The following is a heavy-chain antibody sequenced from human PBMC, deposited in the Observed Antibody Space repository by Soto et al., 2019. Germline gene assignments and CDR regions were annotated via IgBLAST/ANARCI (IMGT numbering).Heavy chain of an antibody. J-gene: IGHJ5*02. V-gene: IGHV4-38-2*01. D-gene: IGHD2-15*01. Sequence: SETLSLTCAVSGHSISSAYYWGWIRQSPWKGLEWIGTIYHSATTYYNPSLKSRVTISVDTSKNQFSLKLSSVTAADTAVYYCARGGIVVVGLVPHWLDHWGQGTLVTVS. CDR2: IYHSATT. CDR3: ARGGIVVVGLVPHWLDH. CDR1: GHSISSAYY.